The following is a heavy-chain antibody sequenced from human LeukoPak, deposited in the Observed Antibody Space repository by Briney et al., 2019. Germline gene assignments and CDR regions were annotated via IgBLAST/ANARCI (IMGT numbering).Heavy chain of an antibody. J-gene: IGHJ4*02. CDR2: IYSAGNT. Sequence: GGSLRLSCVASGFIVSTNYMAWVRQAPGKGLDCVSVIYSAGNTNYADLVRGRFTISRDNSKNTVYLQINSLRAEDTALYYCARGRSGYYFDYWGRGTLVTVSS. D-gene: IGHD6-13*01. CDR3: ARGRSGYYFDY. CDR1: GFIVSTNY. V-gene: IGHV3-66*01.